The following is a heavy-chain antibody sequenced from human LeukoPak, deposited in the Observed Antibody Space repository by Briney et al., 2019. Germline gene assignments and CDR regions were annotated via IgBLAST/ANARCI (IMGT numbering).Heavy chain of an antibody. D-gene: IGHD3-22*01. Sequence: GASVKVSCKASGYTFTSYYMHWVRQAPGQGLEWMGIINPSGGSTSYARKFQGRVTMTRDTSTSTVYMELSSLRSEDTAVYYCARGDSSGYYYRGWFDPWGQGTLVTVSS. CDR3: ARGDSSGYYYRGWFDP. CDR1: GYTFTSYY. V-gene: IGHV1-46*01. CDR2: INPSGGST. J-gene: IGHJ5*02.